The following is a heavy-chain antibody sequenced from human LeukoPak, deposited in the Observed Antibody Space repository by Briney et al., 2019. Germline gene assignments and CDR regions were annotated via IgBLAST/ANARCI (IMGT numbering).Heavy chain of an antibody. Sequence: SQTLSLTCTVSGGSISSGGYYWSWIRQHPGKGLEWIGYIYYSGSTYYNPSLKSRVTISVDTSKNQFSLKLSSVTAADTAVYYCASRIRGYCGGDCYPNDAFDIWGQGTMVTVSS. D-gene: IGHD2-21*02. V-gene: IGHV4-31*03. CDR1: GGSISSGGYY. CDR2: IYYSGST. CDR3: ASRIRGYCGGDCYPNDAFDI. J-gene: IGHJ3*02.